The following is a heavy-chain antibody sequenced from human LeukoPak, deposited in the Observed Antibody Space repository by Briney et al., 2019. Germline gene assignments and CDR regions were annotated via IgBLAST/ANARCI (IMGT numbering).Heavy chain of an antibody. Sequence: PSETLSLTCAVSGGSISSGGYSWSWIRQPPGKGLEWIGYIYHSGSTYYNPSLKSRVTISVDTSKNQFSLKLSSVTAADTAVYYCARTSYYDFWSGYYKFDAFFDYWGQGTLVTVSS. J-gene: IGHJ4*02. CDR3: ARTSYYDFWSGYYKFDAFFDY. CDR2: IYHSGST. D-gene: IGHD3-3*01. V-gene: IGHV4-30-2*05. CDR1: GGSISSGGYS.